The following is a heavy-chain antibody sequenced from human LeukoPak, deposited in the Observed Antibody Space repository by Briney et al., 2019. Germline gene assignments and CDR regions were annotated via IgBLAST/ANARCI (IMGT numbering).Heavy chain of an antibody. J-gene: IGHJ6*02. CDR2: INTNTGNP. D-gene: IGHD6-19*01. CDR1: GYTFTSYT. Sequence: ASVKVPCKASGYTFTSYTMNWVRQAPGQGLEWMGWINTNTGNPTYAQGFTGRFVFSLDTSVSTAYLQISSLKAEDTAVYYCARNFVNSSGWYRHYYYYGMDVWGQGTTVTVSS. CDR3: ARNFVNSSGWYRHYYYYGMDV. V-gene: IGHV7-4-1*02.